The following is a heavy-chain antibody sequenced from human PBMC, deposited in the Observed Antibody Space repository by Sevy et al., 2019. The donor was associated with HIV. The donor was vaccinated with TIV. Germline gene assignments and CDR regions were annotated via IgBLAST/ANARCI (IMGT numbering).Heavy chain of an antibody. J-gene: IGHJ6*02. CDR2: FDPEDGKT. CDR3: ATLDFWSDYPLYGMDV. CDR1: GYTLTKLS. D-gene: IGHD3-3*01. V-gene: IGHV1-24*01. Sequence: ASVKVSCKVSGYTLTKLSMHWVRQAPGKGLQWMGGFDPEDGKTIYAQKFQGRVTMTEDTSTDTAYMGLSSLRSEDTAVYYCATLDFWSDYPLYGMDVWGQGTTVTVSS.